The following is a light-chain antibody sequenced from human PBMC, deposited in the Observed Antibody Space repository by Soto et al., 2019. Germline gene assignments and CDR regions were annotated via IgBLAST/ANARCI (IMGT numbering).Light chain of an antibody. J-gene: IGLJ1*01. CDR2: DVN. V-gene: IGLV2-18*02. CDR3: SSFTPSDTYV. Sequence: QSVLTQPPSVSGSPGQSVAISCTGTSSDVGRFNRVSWYQQSPGTAPKLIIYDVNNRPSGVPDRFSGSKSGNAASLTISGLQAEDESDYYCSSFTPSDTYVFGTGTKVTVL. CDR1: SSDVGRFNR.